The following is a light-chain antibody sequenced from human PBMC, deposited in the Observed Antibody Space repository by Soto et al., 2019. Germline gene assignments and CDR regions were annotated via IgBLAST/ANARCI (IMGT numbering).Light chain of an antibody. V-gene: IGKV1-5*03. J-gene: IGKJ1*01. CDR1: QSISSW. CDR2: KAS. CDR3: QQYNDNWT. Sequence: DIQMTQSRSTQSASVGDEVTITCRASQSISSWLAWYQQKPGQAPKLLIYKASTLQSGVPSRFSGSGSGTEFTLAISSLQPDDSATYYCQQYNDNWTFGQGTKVDIK.